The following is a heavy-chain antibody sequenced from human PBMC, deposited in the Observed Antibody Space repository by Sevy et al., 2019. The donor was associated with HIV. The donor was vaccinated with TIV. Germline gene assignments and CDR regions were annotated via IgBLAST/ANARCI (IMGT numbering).Heavy chain of an antibody. CDR1: GFTFSNYG. D-gene: IGHD5-12*01. J-gene: IGHJ6*02. V-gene: IGHV3-30*18. Sequence: GGSLRLSCAASGFTFSNYGMHWVHQAPGKGLEWVAVISSDGSDRDYADSVKGRFTISRDNSKNTLDLQMNRLRADDTAVYYCANSWGRFDGSSWIYYYYGMDVWGQGTTVTVSS. CDR2: ISSDGSDR. CDR3: ANSWGRFDGSSWIYYYYGMDV.